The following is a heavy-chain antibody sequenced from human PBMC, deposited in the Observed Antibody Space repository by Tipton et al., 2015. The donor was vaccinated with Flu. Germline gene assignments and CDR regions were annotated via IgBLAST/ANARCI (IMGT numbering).Heavy chain of an antibody. J-gene: IGHJ6*02. D-gene: IGHD3-3*01. CDR1: GGSVSSNY. Sequence: TLSLTCTVSGGSVSSNYWIWIRQFPGKGLEWIGFIFYRGTTNYNPSPKSRVSISSDTSKNEFSLKLTSVTAADTAVYYCARELRFLEGSMDVWGQGATVTVSS. CDR2: IFYRGTT. CDR3: ARELRFLEGSMDV. V-gene: IGHV4-59*02.